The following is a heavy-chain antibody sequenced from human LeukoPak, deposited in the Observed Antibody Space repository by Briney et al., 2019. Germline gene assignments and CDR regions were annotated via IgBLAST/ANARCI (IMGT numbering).Heavy chain of an antibody. V-gene: IGHV4-4*02. CDR3: ARGDCSRTSCSFDY. J-gene: IGHJ4*02. CDR2: INHSGST. CDR1: GASIRRSNW. Sequence: PSGTLSLTCDVSGASIRRSNWWSWVRQPPGKGLEWIGEINHSGSTNYNPSLKSRVTISVDTSKNQFSLKVSSVTAADTAVYYCARGDCSRTSCSFDYWGQGTLVTVSS. D-gene: IGHD2-2*01.